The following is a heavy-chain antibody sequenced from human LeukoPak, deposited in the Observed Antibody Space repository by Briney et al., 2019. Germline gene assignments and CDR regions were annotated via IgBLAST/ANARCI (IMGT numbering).Heavy chain of an antibody. D-gene: IGHD6-13*01. CDR2: ISSSSTYI. CDR3: AKRGIAAAASFDY. V-gene: IGHV3-21*04. Sequence: GGSLRLSCAASGFTFSSYSMNWVRQAPGKGLEWVSTISSSSTYIYYADSVEGRFTISRDNSKNTLYLQMNSLRADDTAVYYCAKRGIAAAASFDYWGQGTLVTVSS. CDR1: GFTFSSYS. J-gene: IGHJ4*02.